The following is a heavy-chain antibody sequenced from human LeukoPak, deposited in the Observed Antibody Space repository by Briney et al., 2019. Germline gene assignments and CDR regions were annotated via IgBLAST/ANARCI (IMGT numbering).Heavy chain of an antibody. J-gene: IGHJ4*02. V-gene: IGHV1-18*01. CDR2: ISAYNVNT. CDR3: VRDIVVVPAAMGGY. CDR1: GYTFTAYG. D-gene: IGHD2-2*01. Sequence: ASVKVSCKASGYTFTAYGISWVRQAPGQGLEWMGWISAYNVNTNYAQNLQSRVTITTDTSTSTAYMELRSLRSDDTAVYYCVRDIVVVPAAMGGYWGQGTLLTVSS.